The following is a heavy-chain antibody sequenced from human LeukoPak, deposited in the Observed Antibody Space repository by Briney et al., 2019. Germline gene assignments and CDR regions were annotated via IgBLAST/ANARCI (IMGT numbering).Heavy chain of an antibody. J-gene: IGHJ6*02. CDR3: ARMKDYYYGSGNSRYYYGMDV. D-gene: IGHD3-10*01. CDR2: IYYSGST. V-gene: IGHV4-59*02. CDR1: GFTVSSNY. Sequence: GSLRLSCAASGFTVSSNYMSWVRQAPGKGLEWIGYIYYSGSTNYNPSLKSRVTISVDTSKNQFSLKLSSVTAADTAVYYCARMKDYYYGSGNSRYYYGMDVWGQGTTVTVSS.